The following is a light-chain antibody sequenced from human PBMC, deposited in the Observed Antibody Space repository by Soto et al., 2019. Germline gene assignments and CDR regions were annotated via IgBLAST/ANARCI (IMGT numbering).Light chain of an antibody. V-gene: IGLV6-57*03. CDR1: SGSIASNY. CDR2: EDN. CDR3: QSYDSSSPAV. J-gene: IGLJ2*01. Sequence: NFMLTQPHSVSEAPGKTVTISCTRSSGSIASNYVQWYQQRPGSAPTTVIYEDNQRPSGVPDRFSGSIDSSSNSASLTISGLKTEDEADYYCQSYDSSSPAVFGGGNKVTVL.